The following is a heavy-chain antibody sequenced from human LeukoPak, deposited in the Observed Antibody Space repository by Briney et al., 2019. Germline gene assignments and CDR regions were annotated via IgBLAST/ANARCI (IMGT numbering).Heavy chain of an antibody. V-gene: IGHV4-34*01. CDR3: ASHDILTGYYTYYFDY. CDR2: INHSGST. Sequence: SETLSLTCAVYGGSFSGYYWSWIRQPPGKGLEWIGEINHSGSTNYNPSLKSRVTISVDTSKNQFSLKLSSVTAADTAVYYCASHDILTGYYTYYFDYWGQGTLVTVSS. J-gene: IGHJ4*02. CDR1: GGSFSGYY. D-gene: IGHD3-9*01.